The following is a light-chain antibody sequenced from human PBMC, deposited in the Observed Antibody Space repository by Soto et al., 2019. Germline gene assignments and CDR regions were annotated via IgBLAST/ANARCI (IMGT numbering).Light chain of an antibody. CDR1: QSISSW. V-gene: IGKV1-5*03. CDR2: KAS. CDR3: QEYNAYSMT. J-gene: IGKJ5*01. Sequence: DIQMTQSPSTLSASLGDRVTVTCRASQSISSWLAWYQQKPGKAPKLLIYKASTLETGVPSRFRGSGSGTEFTLSISSLQPDDFGTYYCQEYNAYSMTFGQGTRLEIK.